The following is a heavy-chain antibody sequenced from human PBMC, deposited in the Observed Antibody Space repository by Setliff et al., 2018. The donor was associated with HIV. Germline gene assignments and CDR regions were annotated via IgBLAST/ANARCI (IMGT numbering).Heavy chain of an antibody. CDR3: AGGPGTTSIDY. Sequence: SETLSLTCTVSGGSISTYYWSWIRQPPGKGLEWIGYIYYTGNTNYNPSLKSRVTISIDTAKNQFSLKLISVTAADTAVFYCAGGPGTTSIDYWAQGTLVTSPQ. CDR2: IYYTGNT. D-gene: IGHD1-26*01. V-gene: IGHV4-59*01. CDR1: GGSISTYY. J-gene: IGHJ4*02.